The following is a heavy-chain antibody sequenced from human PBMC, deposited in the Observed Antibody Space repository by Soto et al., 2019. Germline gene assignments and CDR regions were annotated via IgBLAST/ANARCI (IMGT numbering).Heavy chain of an antibody. CDR2: ISYDGSNK. CDR3: AKDESWCSGGSCYENPPMDV. CDR1: GFTFSSYG. D-gene: IGHD2-15*01. V-gene: IGHV3-30*18. J-gene: IGHJ6*02. Sequence: QVQLVESGGGVVQPGRSLRLSCAASGFTFSSYGMHWVRQAPGKGLEWVAVISYDGSNKYYADSVKGRFTSARENSENRLYQQKTSMIADDTDEYYCAKDESWCSGGSCYENPPMDVWGQGTTVTVSS.